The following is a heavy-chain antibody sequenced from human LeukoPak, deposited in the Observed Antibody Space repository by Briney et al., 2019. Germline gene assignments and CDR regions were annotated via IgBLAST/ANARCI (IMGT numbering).Heavy chain of an antibody. V-gene: IGHV4-39*01. CDR1: GGSINSNSNY. CDR2: ISYSGNT. Sequence: AETLSLTCTVSGGSINSNSNYWAWIPQPPGKGPEWFGSISYSGNTYYRSSLKSRVTISVDTSKNQFSLKLTSMTAEDTAVYYCARHSFEVATLTPFDSWGQGTLVTVSS. CDR3: ARHSFEVATLTPFDS. J-gene: IGHJ4*02. D-gene: IGHD5-12*01.